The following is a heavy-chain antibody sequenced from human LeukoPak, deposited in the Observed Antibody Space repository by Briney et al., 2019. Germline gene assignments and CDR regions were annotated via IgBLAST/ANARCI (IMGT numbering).Heavy chain of an antibody. J-gene: IGHJ4*02. CDR3: ARQSAWGSGSYYPDY. V-gene: IGHV4-59*08. CDR2: IYYSGST. Sequence: SETLSLTCTVSGGSISSYYWSWIRQPPGKGLEWIGYIYYSGSTNYNPSLKSRVTISVDTSKNQFSLKLSSVTTADTAVYYCARQSAWGSGSYYPDYWGQGTLVTVSS. D-gene: IGHD3-10*01. CDR1: GGSISSYY.